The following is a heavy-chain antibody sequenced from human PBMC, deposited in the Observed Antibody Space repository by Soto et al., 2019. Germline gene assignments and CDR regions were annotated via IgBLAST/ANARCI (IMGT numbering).Heavy chain of an antibody. J-gene: IGHJ4*02. CDR1: RFTFDNYA. V-gene: IGHV3-9*01. Sequence: EVQLVESGGDLVQPGRSLRLSCAASRFTFDNYAMHWVQQAPGKGLEWVSGINWDSGSIGYADSVKGRFTVSRDNAKNSLYLQMNSLRTEDTAFYFCAKGRTGYYSGIDGWGQGTLVTVSS. CDR3: AKGRTGYYSGIDG. D-gene: IGHD3-9*01. CDR2: INWDSGSI.